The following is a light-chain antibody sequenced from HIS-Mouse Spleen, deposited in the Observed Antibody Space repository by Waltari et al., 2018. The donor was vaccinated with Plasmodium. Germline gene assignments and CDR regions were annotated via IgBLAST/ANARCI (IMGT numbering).Light chain of an antibody. CDR3: QVWDSSSDHVV. CDR2: DDS. J-gene: IGLJ2*01. CDR1: KLGSNS. V-gene: IGLV3-21*02. Sequence: SYVLTQPPSVAVAPGQTARITCGGDKLGSNSVHRYQQKPGQAPVLVVYDDSDRPSGIPERFSGSNSGNTATLTISRVEAGDEADYYCQVWDSSSDHVVFGGGTKLTVL.